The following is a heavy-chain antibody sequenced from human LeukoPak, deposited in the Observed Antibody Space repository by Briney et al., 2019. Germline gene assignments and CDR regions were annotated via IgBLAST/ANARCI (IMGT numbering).Heavy chain of an antibody. CDR1: GYTLTSYG. Sequence: ASVKVSCKASGYTLTSYGISWVRQAPGQGLEWMGWISAYNGNTNYAQKLQGRVTMTTDTSTSTAYMELRSLRSDDTAVYYCARQVGSVSRGGYFDYWGQGTLVTVSS. V-gene: IGHV1-18*01. CDR2: ISAYNGNT. J-gene: IGHJ4*02. D-gene: IGHD3-10*01. CDR3: ARQVGSVSRGGYFDY.